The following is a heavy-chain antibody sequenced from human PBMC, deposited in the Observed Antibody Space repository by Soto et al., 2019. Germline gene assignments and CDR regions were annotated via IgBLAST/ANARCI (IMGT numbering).Heavy chain of an antibody. CDR1: GYSFTSYW. Sequence: PGESLKISCKGSGYSFTSYWIGGVRQMPGKGLEWMGIIYPGDSDTRYSPSFQGQVTISADKSISTAYLQWSSLKASDTAMYYCAISADYYGSGSHYYYYGMDVWGQGTTVTVSS. J-gene: IGHJ6*02. D-gene: IGHD3-10*01. V-gene: IGHV5-51*01. CDR2: IYPGDSDT. CDR3: AISADYYGSGSHYYYYGMDV.